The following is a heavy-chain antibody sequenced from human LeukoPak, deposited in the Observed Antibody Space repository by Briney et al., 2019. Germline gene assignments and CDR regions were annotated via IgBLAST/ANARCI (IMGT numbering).Heavy chain of an antibody. CDR2: ISPYSGNT. Sequence: APGKVSCTASGYTFPSYGITWVRQAPGQGLECMGWISPYSGNTDYAQKFQRRVTMTTDTSTTTAYMELRSLRSDDTAVYYCARASGVSAAGSPNYFDYWGQGTLVTVSS. CDR3: ARASGVSAAGSPNYFDY. J-gene: IGHJ4*02. D-gene: IGHD6-13*01. V-gene: IGHV1-18*01. CDR1: GYTFPSYG.